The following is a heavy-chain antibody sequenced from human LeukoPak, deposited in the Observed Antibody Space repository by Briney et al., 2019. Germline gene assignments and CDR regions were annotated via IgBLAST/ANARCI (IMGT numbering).Heavy chain of an antibody. CDR2: IYPGDSDT. D-gene: IGHD6-13*01. V-gene: IGHV5-51*01. J-gene: IGHJ6*03. Sequence: GESLKISCKGSGYSFISHWIGWVRQVPGKGLEWMGIIYPGDSDTRYSPSFQGQVTISADKSISTAYLQWSSLKASDTAMYYCARHLAAAGTNYYYYMDVWGKGTTVTVSS. CDR1: GYSFISHW. CDR3: ARHLAAAGTNYYYYMDV.